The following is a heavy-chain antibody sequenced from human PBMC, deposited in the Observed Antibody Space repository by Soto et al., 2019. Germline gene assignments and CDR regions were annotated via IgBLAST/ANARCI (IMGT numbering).Heavy chain of an antibody. CDR2: IVVGSGNT. Sequence: SVKVSCKASGFTFTSSAMQWVRQARGQRLEWIGWIVVGSGNTNYAQKFQERVTITRDMSTSTAYMELSSLRSEDTAVYYCAIAYYYDSSGYLFDYWGQGTLVTVSS. CDR3: AIAYYYDSSGYLFDY. J-gene: IGHJ4*02. V-gene: IGHV1-58*02. D-gene: IGHD3-22*01. CDR1: GFTFTSSA.